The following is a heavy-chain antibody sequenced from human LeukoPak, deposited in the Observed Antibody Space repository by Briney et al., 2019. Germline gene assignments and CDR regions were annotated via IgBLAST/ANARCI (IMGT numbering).Heavy chain of an antibody. CDR2: IIPILGIA. V-gene: IGHV1-69*04. Sequence: GASVKVSCKASGGTFSSYAISWVRQAPGQGLEWMGRIIPILGIANYAQKFQGRVTITADKSTSTAYMELSSLRSEDTAVYYCASVGLRDYGMDVWGQGTTVTVSS. D-gene: IGHD2-15*01. CDR3: ASVGLRDYGMDV. J-gene: IGHJ6*02. CDR1: GGTFSSYA.